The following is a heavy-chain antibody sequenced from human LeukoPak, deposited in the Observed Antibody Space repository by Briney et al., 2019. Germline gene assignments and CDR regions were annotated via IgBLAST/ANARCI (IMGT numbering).Heavy chain of an antibody. J-gene: IGHJ4*02. D-gene: IGHD3-22*01. CDR3: ARDSYYYDSSGYTDY. CDR1: GFTFSSYG. CDR2: ISYDGSNK. Sequence: GGSLRLSCAASGFTFSSYGMTWVRQAPGKGLEWVAVISYDGSNKYYADSVKGRFTISRDNSKNTLYLQMNSLRAEDTAVYYCARDSYYYDSSGYTDYWGQGTLVTVSS. V-gene: IGHV3-30*03.